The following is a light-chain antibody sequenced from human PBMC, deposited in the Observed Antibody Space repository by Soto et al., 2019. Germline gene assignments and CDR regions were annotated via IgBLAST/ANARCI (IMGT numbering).Light chain of an antibody. CDR3: QQYYSSPLT. V-gene: IGKV4-1*01. Sequence: DIVMTQSPDSLAVSLGERAIINCKSSQSVSYSSDSKNYLAWYQQKPGQPPKLLIYWASTRESGVPDRFSGSGSGTDFTLTISSLQAEDVAVYYCQQYYSSPLTFGGGTKVEIK. CDR2: WAS. CDR1: QSVSYSSDSKNY. J-gene: IGKJ4*01.